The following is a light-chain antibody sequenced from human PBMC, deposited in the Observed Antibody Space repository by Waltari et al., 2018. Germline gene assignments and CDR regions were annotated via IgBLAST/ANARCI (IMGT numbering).Light chain of an antibody. CDR3: SSFTRTNSWV. CDR2: DVN. J-gene: IGLJ3*02. Sequence: HSALAQPASVSGSPGQSITISCTGTSSDVGGYNYVSWYQQHPGKAPRPMIHDVNKRPSGVSNRFSGSKSGNTASLTISGLQAEDEADYYCSSFTRTNSWVFGGGTKLTVL. CDR1: SSDVGGYNY. V-gene: IGLV2-14*03.